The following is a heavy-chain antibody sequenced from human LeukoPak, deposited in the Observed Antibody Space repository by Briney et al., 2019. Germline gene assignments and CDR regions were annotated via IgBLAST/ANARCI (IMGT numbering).Heavy chain of an antibody. CDR3: ARDSRPRGGSCFDN. Sequence: GGSLRLSCAASGFSFNEYWMSWVRQAPGKGPEWVANIKEDGSDKYYIDPVKGRFTISRDDGTNSVFLEMNSLRPEDTGLYYCARDSRPRGGSCFDNWGQGTLLTVSS. J-gene: IGHJ4*02. V-gene: IGHV3-7*01. D-gene: IGHD2-15*01. CDR2: IKEDGSDK. CDR1: GFSFNEYW.